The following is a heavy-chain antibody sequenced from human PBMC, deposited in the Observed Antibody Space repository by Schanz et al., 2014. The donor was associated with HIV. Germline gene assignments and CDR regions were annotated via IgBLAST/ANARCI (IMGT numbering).Heavy chain of an antibody. CDR3: VRAKGEFGDFRWYFYYHGMDV. J-gene: IGHJ6*02. CDR2: INHRGST. D-gene: IGHD3-16*01. Sequence: QVQLQQWGAGLLRPSETLSLTCAVYGSPYKGYYWGWVRQFSDWGLEWIGEINHRGSTRYNPSLNGRVPISGDASKNQVSLSVTSVTAADTAIYYCVRAKGEFGDFRWYFYYHGMDVWGQGTTVTVSS. CDR1: GSPYKGYY. V-gene: IGHV4-34*01.